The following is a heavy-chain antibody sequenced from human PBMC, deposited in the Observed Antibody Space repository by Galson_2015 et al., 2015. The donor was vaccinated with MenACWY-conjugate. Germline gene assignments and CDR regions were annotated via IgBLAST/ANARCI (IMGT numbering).Heavy chain of an antibody. CDR1: GLTFRNFG. CDR2: IVTSPHRT. Sequence: SLRLSYAASGLTFRNFGMTWVRQTPGKGLEWVSTIVTSPHRTFYADSVKGRFTVSRDDSQMYLQMNSLRAEDTAVYYCARVPRQTYDSRGYYFDSWGQGTLVTVSS. J-gene: IGHJ4*02. CDR3: ARVPRQTYDSRGYYFDS. V-gene: IGHV3-23*05. D-gene: IGHD3-22*01.